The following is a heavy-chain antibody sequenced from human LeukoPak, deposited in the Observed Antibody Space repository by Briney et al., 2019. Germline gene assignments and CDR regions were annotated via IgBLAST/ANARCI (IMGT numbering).Heavy chain of an antibody. D-gene: IGHD5-24*01. CDR1: GFTFSSYE. CDR2: ISSSGSTI. CDR3: AKHRRDGYSSLYYFDY. J-gene: IGHJ4*02. Sequence: GGSLRLSCAASGFTFSSYEMNWVRQAPGKGLEWVSYISSSGSTIYYADSVKGRFTISRDNSKNTLYLQMNSLRAEDTAVYYCAKHRRDGYSSLYYFDYWGQGTLVTVSS. V-gene: IGHV3-48*03.